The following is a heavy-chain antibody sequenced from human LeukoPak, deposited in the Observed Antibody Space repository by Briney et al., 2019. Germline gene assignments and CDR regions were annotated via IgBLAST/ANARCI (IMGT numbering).Heavy chain of an antibody. D-gene: IGHD3-10*01. CDR2: IYYSGST. CDR3: ARGRGSGSYFPFHWFDP. J-gene: IGHJ5*02. CDR1: GGSISSSSYY. V-gene: IGHV4-39*07. Sequence: PSETLSLTCTVSGGSISSSSYYWGWIRQPPGKGLEWIGSIYYSGSTYYNPSLKSRATISVDTSKNQFSLKLSSVTAADTAVYYCARGRGSGSYFPFHWFDPWGQGTLVTVSS.